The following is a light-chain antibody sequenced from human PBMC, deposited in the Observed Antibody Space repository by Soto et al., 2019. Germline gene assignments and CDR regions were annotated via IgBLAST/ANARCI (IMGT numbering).Light chain of an antibody. CDR1: SSNIGAGYE. CDR2: ENN. Sequence: QSVLTQPPSGSEAPGQRVTIYCTGSSSNIGAGYEAHWYQQVPGTAPKLLIYENNNRPSGVPDRFSGSKSGTSASLAITGLQAEDEAEYYCQSYDSSLSGYVFGTGTKLTVL. J-gene: IGLJ1*01. CDR3: QSYDSSLSGYV. V-gene: IGLV1-40*01.